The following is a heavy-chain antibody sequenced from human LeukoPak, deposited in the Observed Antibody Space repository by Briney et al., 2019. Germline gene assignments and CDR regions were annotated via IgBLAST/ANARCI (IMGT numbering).Heavy chain of an antibody. V-gene: IGHV1-2*02. CDR3: ARDPSGSFLY. J-gene: IGHJ4*02. CDR1: GYTFTDYY. D-gene: IGHD6-19*01. CDR2: INPNSGVT. Sequence: ASVKVSCKASGYTFTDYYMHWVRQASGQGLEWMGWINPNSGVTNYAQKFQGRVTMTRDTSISTAYMELSRLRSDDTAVYYCARDPSGSFLYWGQGTLVTVSS.